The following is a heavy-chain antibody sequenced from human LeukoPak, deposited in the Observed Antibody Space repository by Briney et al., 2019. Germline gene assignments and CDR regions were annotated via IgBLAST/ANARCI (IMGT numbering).Heavy chain of an antibody. CDR1: GFTFSDYY. V-gene: IGHV3-11*06. CDR2: ISSSSSYT. Sequence: GGSLRLSCAASGFTFSDYYMSWIRQAPGKGLEWVSYISSSSSYTNYADSVKGRFTISRDNAKNSLYLQMNSLRAEDTAEYYCARDYSGYDQKDYWGQGTLVTVSS. J-gene: IGHJ4*02. CDR3: ARDYSGYDQKDY. D-gene: IGHD5-12*01.